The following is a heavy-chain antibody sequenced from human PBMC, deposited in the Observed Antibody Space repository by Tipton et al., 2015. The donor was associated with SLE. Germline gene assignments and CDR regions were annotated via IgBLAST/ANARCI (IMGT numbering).Heavy chain of an antibody. J-gene: IGHJ2*01. V-gene: IGHV4-34*01. CDR1: GGSFSGYY. Sequence: TLSLTCAVYGGSFSGYYWSWIRQPPGKGLEWIGEINHSGSTNYNPSLKSRVTISVDTSKNQFSLKLSSVTAADTAVYYCAGRSHYYDSSGYLWYFDLWGRGTLVTVSS. CDR3: AGRSHYYDSSGYLWYFDL. CDR2: INHSGST. D-gene: IGHD3-22*01.